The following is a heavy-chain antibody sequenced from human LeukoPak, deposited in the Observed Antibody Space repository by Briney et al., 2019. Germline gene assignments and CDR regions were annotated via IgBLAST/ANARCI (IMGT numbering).Heavy chain of an antibody. D-gene: IGHD1-20*01. Sequence: PGGSLRLSCAASGFTVSSNYMSWVRQAPGKGLEWVSVIYSGGSTYYADSVKGRFTISRDNSKNTLYLQVNSLRAEDTAVYYCARDSNWNYFDYWGQGTLVTVSS. V-gene: IGHV3-66*01. CDR3: ARDSNWNYFDY. CDR2: IYSGGST. J-gene: IGHJ4*02. CDR1: GFTVSSNY.